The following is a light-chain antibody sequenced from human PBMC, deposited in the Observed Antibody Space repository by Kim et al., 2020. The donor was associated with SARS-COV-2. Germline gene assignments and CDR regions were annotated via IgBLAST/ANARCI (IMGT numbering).Light chain of an antibody. Sequence: SASTGDRVTITCRASQGVITWLAWYQQKPGKAPKLLIYKASTLQSGVPSRFSGNGSGTEFTLAIDSLQPDDFATYYCQQYNGYSRTFGQGTKLEIK. J-gene: IGKJ2*01. CDR3: QQYNGYSRT. V-gene: IGKV1-5*03. CDR2: KAS. CDR1: QGVITW.